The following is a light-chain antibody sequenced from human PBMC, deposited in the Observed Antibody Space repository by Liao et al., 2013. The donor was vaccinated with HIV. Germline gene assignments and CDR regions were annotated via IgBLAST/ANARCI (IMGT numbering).Light chain of an antibody. CDR3: QAWDRNTAI. Sequence: SYELTQPPSVSVAPGKTASITCGGNNIGSKSVHWYQQKPGQSPLLVIYQDTYRPSGIPERFSGSNSGNTATLTISGTQPMDEADYYCQAWDRNTAIFGGGTKLTVL. J-gene: IGLJ2*01. CDR1: NIGSKS. V-gene: IGLV3-21*01. CDR2: QDT.